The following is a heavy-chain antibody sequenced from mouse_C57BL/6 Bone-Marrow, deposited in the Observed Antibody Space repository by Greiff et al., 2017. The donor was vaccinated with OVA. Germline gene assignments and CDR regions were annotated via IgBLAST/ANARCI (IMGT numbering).Heavy chain of an antibody. D-gene: IGHD5-1*01. Sequence: VKLVESGAELARPGASVKLSCKASGYTFTSYGISWVKQRTGQGLEWIGEIYPRSGNTYYNEKFKGKATLTADKSSSTAYMELRSLTSVDSSVSFCASVPSAMYYWCQGTSVTVSS. CDR1: GYTFTSYG. V-gene: IGHV1-81*01. J-gene: IGHJ4*01. CDR3: ASVPSAMYY. CDR2: IYPRSGNT.